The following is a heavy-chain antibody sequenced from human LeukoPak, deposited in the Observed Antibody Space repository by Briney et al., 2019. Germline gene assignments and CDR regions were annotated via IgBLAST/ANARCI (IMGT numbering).Heavy chain of an antibody. Sequence: PSETLSLTCTVSGGSISSYYWSWIRQPPGKGLEWIGYIYYSGSTNYNPSLKSRVTISVDTSKNQFSLRLSSVTAADTAVYYCARGPYGSGSYFDFWGQGTMDTVSS. CDR1: GGSISSYY. CDR3: ARGPYGSGSYFDF. J-gene: IGHJ3*01. D-gene: IGHD3-10*01. CDR2: IYYSGST. V-gene: IGHV4-59*01.